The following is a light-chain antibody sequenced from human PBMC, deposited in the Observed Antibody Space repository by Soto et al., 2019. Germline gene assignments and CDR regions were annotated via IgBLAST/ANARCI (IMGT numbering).Light chain of an antibody. CDR1: QSVHSS. CDR3: QQRSGWPPMYT. J-gene: IGKJ2*01. V-gene: IGKV3-11*01. CDR2: DSS. Sequence: EIVLTQSPATLSLSPGERATLSCRASQSVHSSLAWYQQKPGQAPRLLIYDSSNRATGIPARFSGSGSGTDFTLTISSLEPEDFAVYYCQQRSGWPPMYTFGQGTKLE.